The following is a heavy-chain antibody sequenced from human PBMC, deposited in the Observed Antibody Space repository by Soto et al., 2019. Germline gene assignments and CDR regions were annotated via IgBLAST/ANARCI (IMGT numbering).Heavy chain of an antibody. V-gene: IGHV4-30-2*01. CDR2: IYHSGST. CDR1: GGCISSGGYS. Sequence: PSETLSLTCAVSGGCISSGGYSWSWIRQPPGKGLEWIGYIYHSGSTYYNPSLKSRVTISVDRSKNQFSLKLSSVTAADTAVYYRARVPDYWAQGTQVTVSS. J-gene: IGHJ4*02. CDR3: ARVPDY.